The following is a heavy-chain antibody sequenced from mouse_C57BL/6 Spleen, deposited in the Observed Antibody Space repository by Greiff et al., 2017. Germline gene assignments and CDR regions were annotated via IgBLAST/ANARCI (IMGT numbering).Heavy chain of an antibody. CDR3: ARSSSYAMDY. Sequence: VKLQESGPGLVAPSQSLSITCTASGFSLTSYAISWVRQPPGKGLEWLGVIWTGGGTNYNSAPKSRLSISKDNSKSQVFLKMNSLQTDDTARYYCARSSSYAMDYWGQGTSVTVSS. J-gene: IGHJ4*01. CDR1: GFSLTSYA. D-gene: IGHD1-1*01. CDR2: IWTGGGT. V-gene: IGHV2-9-1*01.